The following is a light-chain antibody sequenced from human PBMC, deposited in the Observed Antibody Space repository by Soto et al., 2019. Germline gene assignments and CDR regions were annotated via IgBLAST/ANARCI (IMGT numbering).Light chain of an antibody. CDR1: SSNIGNNY. J-gene: IGLJ2*01. CDR2: DNN. V-gene: IGLV1-51*01. CDR3: GTWDSSLSADVV. Sequence: QSVLTQPPSVSAAPGQKVTISCSGSSSNIGNNYVSWYQQLPGTAPKLLIYDNNKRPSGTPDRFSGSKSGTSATLGITGLQTGDEADYYCGTWDSSLSADVVFGGGTKVTVL.